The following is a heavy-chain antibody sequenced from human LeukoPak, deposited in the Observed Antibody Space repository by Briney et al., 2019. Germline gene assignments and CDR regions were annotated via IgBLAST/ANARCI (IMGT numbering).Heavy chain of an antibody. J-gene: IGHJ6*03. V-gene: IGHV3-23*01. CDR3: AKWIPRHCSSTMCSTYYYYYYMDG. CDR1: GYTFNSYA. CDR2: ISGSDGST. D-gene: IGHD2-2*01. Sequence: GGSLTLSCAVSGYTFNSYAVSWARKAPRKGLEWVSAISGSDGSTFYADPVKGRLTISRQNSKNTLYPQKNSLRAEDTAVYYFAKWIPRHCSSTMCSTYYYYYYMDGWGKRCTV.